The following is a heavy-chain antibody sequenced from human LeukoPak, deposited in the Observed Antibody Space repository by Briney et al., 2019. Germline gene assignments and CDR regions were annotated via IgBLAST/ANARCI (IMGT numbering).Heavy chain of an antibody. CDR1: GFTFDDYA. D-gene: IGHD3-22*01. V-gene: IGHV3-23*01. CDR3: AKGRAGNYYYDSSDY. J-gene: IGHJ4*02. CDR2: ISGSGSST. Sequence: PGGSLRLSCAASGFTFDDYAMHWVRQAPGKGLEWVSGISGSGSSTYYAASVKGRFTISRDNSKNTLYLQTNSLRAEDTAVYYCAKGRAGNYYYDSSDYWGQGTLVTVSS.